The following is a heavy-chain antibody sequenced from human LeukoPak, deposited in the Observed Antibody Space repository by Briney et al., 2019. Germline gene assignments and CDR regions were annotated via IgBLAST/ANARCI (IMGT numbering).Heavy chain of an antibody. CDR2: IYYSGST. V-gene: IGHV4-39*01. J-gene: IGHJ4*02. Sequence: SETLSLPCTVSSGSISSSSYYWGWIRQPPGEGLEWIGNIYYSGSTYYHPSLKSRVTISVDTSQSQFSLRLSSVTAADTAGYYFARYDSGGFYRNFDYWGQGTLVTVSS. D-gene: IGHD3-22*01. CDR3: ARYDSGGFYRNFDY. CDR1: SGSISSSSYY.